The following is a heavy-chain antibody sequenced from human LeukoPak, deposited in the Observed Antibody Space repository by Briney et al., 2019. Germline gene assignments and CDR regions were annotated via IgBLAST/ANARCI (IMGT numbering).Heavy chain of an antibody. J-gene: IGHJ5*02. CDR2: TSYSGGT. V-gene: IGHV4-59*08. D-gene: IGHD2-8*01. CDR3: ARRVIMSAAGVPDTWLDP. CDR1: GGSISHYY. Sequence: SETLSLTCTVSGGSISHYYWNWIRQPPGKELEWVGHTSYSGGTKYNHALQSRVTISIATPKDQFSLNLSSVTAADTAVYYCARRVIMSAAGVPDTWLDPWGQGILVTVSS.